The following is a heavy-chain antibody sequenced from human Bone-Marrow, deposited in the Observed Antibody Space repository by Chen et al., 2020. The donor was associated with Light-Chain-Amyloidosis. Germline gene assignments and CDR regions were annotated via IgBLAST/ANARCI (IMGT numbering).Heavy chain of an antibody. CDR2: IGGTGGST. D-gene: IGHD2-15*01. CDR1: GFTFSTYV. CDR3: XSXWGDYGSGHSRDYFDY. J-gene: IGHJ4*02. V-gene: IGHV3-23*04. Sequence: EVQLVESGGGLVQPGGSLRLSCVASGFTFSTYVISWVRQAPGKGLEWVSAIGGTGGSTNYADSVKGRFTTSRDNSKNTLYLQMXSXXXXXXXXXYCXSXWGDYGSGHSRDYFDYWGQGTQVTVSS.